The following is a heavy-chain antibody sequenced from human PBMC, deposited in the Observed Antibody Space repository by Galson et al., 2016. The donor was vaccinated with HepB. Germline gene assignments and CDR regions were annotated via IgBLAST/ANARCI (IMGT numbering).Heavy chain of an antibody. D-gene: IGHD5-24*01. J-gene: IGHJ4*02. CDR2: ISANSGNT. V-gene: IGHV1-18*04. CDR1: GYRFPTYG. CDR3: ARDVQFRLDY. Sequence: SVKVSCKVSGYRFPTYGISWVRQAPGQGLEWLGWISANSGNTYYAQKFQDRVTMTRDTSASTGYMGLRSLRSDDTAVYYCARDVQFRLDYWGQGTLVTVSS.